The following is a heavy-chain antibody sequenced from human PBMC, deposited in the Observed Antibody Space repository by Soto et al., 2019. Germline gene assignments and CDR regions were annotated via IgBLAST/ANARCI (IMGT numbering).Heavy chain of an antibody. V-gene: IGHV4-39*01. CDR3: ARSLDENVIWSGYYTGYYYYMDV. D-gene: IGHD3-3*01. CDR1: GGSISSSSYY. CDR2: IYYSGST. Sequence: QLQLQESGPGLVKPSETLSLTCTVSGGSISSSSYYWGWIRQPPGKGLEWIGSIYYSGSTYYNPSLKSRVTISVDTSKNQFSLKLSSVTAADTAVYYCARSLDENVIWSGYYTGYYYYMDVWGKGTTVTVSS. J-gene: IGHJ6*03.